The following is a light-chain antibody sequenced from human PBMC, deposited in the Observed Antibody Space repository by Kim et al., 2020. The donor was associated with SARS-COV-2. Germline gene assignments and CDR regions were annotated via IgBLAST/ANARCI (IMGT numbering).Light chain of an antibody. V-gene: IGKV1-39*01. CDR1: QSISSY. CDR2: AAS. CDR3: QQSYSTPYT. Sequence: SASVGDRVTITCRASQSISSYLYWYQQKPGKAPKLLIDAASSLQSGVPSRFSSSGPGTDFTLTISSLQPEDFATYYCQQSYSTPYTFGQGTKLEI. J-gene: IGKJ2*01.